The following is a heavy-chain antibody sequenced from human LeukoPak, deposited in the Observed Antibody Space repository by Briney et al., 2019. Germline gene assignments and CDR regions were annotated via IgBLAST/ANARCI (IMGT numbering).Heavy chain of an antibody. CDR1: GFTFNNYG. J-gene: IGHJ4*02. CDR3: AKGPLRGTAAAIDY. V-gene: IGHV3-30*18. Sequence: GSLRLSCAASGFTFNNYGMHWVRQAPGKGLEWVAVISYDGRNKHYPDSVRGRFTISRDISTDTLWLQMDSLRTEDTAMYYCAKGPLRGTAAAIDYWGQGTLVTVSS. D-gene: IGHD2-2*01. CDR2: ISYDGRNK.